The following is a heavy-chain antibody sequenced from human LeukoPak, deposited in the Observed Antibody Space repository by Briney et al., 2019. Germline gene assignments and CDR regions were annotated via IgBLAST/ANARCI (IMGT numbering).Heavy chain of an antibody. CDR3: ARAPYDSSGYPVIFLDY. Sequence: ASVKVSCKASGYTFTGYYMHWVRQAPGQGLEWMGWINPNSGGTNYAQKFQGWVTMTRDTSISTAYMELSRLRSDDTAVYYCARAPYDSSGYPVIFLDYWGQGTLVTVSS. J-gene: IGHJ4*02. CDR1: GYTFTGYY. V-gene: IGHV1-2*04. D-gene: IGHD3-22*01. CDR2: INPNSGGT.